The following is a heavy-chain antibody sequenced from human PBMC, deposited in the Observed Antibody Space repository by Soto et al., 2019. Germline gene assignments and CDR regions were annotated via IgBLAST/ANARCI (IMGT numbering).Heavy chain of an antibody. CDR3: AKDTLGYCSGGSCYYFDY. V-gene: IGHV3-30*18. J-gene: IGHJ4*02. CDR1: GFTFSSYG. D-gene: IGHD2-15*01. Sequence: GGSLRLSCAASGFTFSSYGMHWVRQAPGKGLEWVAVISYDGSNKYYADSVKGRFTISRDNSKNTLYLQMNSLRAEDTAVYYCAKDTLGYCSGGSCYYFDYWGQGTLVTVS. CDR2: ISYDGSNK.